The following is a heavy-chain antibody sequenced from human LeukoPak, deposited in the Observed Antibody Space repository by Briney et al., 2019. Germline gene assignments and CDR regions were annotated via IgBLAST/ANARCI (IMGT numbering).Heavy chain of an antibody. V-gene: IGHV3-30*02. CDR1: GFTFSNYG. D-gene: IGHD6-13*01. J-gene: IGHJ6*03. CDR2: IRHDGSNK. Sequence: GGSLRLSCAASGFTFSNYGMHWVRQTPGKGLEWVAFIRHDGSNKYYADSVKGRFTNSRDNSKNTLYLQMNSLRAEDTAVYYCAKNIAAADSSGYYYYYMDVWGKGTTVTVSS. CDR3: AKNIAAADSSGYYYYYMDV.